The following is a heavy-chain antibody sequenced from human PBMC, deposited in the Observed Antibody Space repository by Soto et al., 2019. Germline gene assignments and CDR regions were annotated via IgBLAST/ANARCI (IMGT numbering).Heavy chain of an antibody. V-gene: IGHV1-69*13. Sequence: ASVKVSCKGSGGTLSSYAISWVRQAPGQGLEWMGGIIPIFGTANYAQKFQGRVTITADESTSTAYMELSSLRSEDTAVYYCARVCVESEPDNIDGYNDYWGQGTLVTVSS. CDR1: GGTLSSYA. D-gene: IGHD5-12*01. CDR2: IIPIFGTA. CDR3: ARVCVESEPDNIDGYNDY. J-gene: IGHJ4*02.